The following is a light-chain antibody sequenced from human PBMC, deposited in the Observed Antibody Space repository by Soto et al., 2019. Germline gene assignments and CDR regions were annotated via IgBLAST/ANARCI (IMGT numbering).Light chain of an antibody. Sequence: DIQMTQSPPSLSASVGDRVTITCRASQSISSYLNWYQQKPGKAPKLLIYAASSLQSGVPSRFSGSGSGTDFTLTISSLQPEDFATYYCQRSFSTPLTFGGGTKVEIK. J-gene: IGKJ4*01. V-gene: IGKV1-39*01. CDR1: QSISSY. CDR3: QRSFSTPLT. CDR2: AAS.